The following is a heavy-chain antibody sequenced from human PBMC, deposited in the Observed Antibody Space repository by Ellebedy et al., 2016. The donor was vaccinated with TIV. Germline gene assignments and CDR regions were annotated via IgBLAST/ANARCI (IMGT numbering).Heavy chain of an antibody. V-gene: IGHV3-30*04. CDR1: TLTLATYN. CDR2: ISSDGSQE. J-gene: IGHJ6*03. Sequence: GESLKISXGASTLTLATYNMHWVRQAPGKGLEWLALISSDGSQEFYADSARGRFTISRDDSKNTLFLQMNSLRSEDTAVYYCAREITGNYYDYRAPGGTAHYYFMDVWGKGTTVTVSS. D-gene: IGHD3-22*01. CDR3: AREITGNYYDYRAPGGTAHYYFMDV.